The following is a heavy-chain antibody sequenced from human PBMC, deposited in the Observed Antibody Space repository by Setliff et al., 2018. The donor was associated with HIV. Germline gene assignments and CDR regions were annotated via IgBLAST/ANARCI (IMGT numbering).Heavy chain of an antibody. V-gene: IGHV4-34*01. CDR2: INHSGST. CDR3: ASRDSYCTNGVCLW. J-gene: IGHJ4*02. Sequence: PSETLSLTCAVYGGSFSGYYWSWIRQPPGKGLEWIGEINHSGSTNYKPSLKSRVTISVDTSMNQFSLRLSSVTAADTAFYYCASRDSYCTNGVCLWWGQGTLVTVSS. CDR1: GGSFSGYY. D-gene: IGHD2-8*01.